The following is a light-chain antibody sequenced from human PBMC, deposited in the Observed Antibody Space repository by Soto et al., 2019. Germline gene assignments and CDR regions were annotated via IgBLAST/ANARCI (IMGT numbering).Light chain of an antibody. Sequence: QSVLTQPPSASVSPGQSVTISCTGTNSDVGGYNYVSWYQQYPGKAPRLIIYEVSERPSGVPDRFSGSKSGNTASLTVSGLQTADEADYYCSSYAGSNWYVFGTGTKVTVL. V-gene: IGLV2-8*01. CDR3: SSYAGSNWYV. J-gene: IGLJ1*01. CDR1: NSDVGGYNY. CDR2: EVS.